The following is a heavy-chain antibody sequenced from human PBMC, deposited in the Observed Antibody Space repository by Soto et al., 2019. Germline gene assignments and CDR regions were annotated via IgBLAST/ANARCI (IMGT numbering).Heavy chain of an antibody. Sequence: PSETLCLTCTVSGGSISSYYWSWIRQPPGKGLEWIGYIYYSGSTNYNPSLKSRVTISVDTSKNQFSLKLSSVTAADTAVYYWARPTDIVADELGYWGQGLLVNVPS. CDR1: GGSISSYY. D-gene: IGHD5-12*01. CDR2: IYYSGST. CDR3: ARPTDIVADELGY. J-gene: IGHJ4*02. V-gene: IGHV4-59*01.